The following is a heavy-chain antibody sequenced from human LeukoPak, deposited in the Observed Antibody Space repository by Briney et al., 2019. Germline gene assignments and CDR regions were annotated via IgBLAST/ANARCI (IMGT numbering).Heavy chain of an antibody. CDR2: ISWNSGSI. D-gene: IGHD6-13*01. V-gene: IGHV3-9*01. CDR1: GFTFSSYW. Sequence: PGGSLRLSCAASGFTFSSYWMHWVRQAPGKGLEWVSGISWNSGSIGYADSVKGRFTISRDNAKNSLYLQMNSLRAEDTALYYCAKDILGYSSSWYSSNYGMDVWGQGTTVTVSS. CDR3: AKDILGYSSSWYSSNYGMDV. J-gene: IGHJ6*02.